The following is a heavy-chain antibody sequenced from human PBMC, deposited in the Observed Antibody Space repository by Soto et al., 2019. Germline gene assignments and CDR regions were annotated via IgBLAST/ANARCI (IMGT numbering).Heavy chain of an antibody. D-gene: IGHD3-16*01. J-gene: IGHJ5*02. Sequence: QVQLQESGPGLVKPSQTLSLTCTVSGGSISSGGYYWSWIRQHPGKGLEWIGYIYYSGSTYYNPSLKGRFTISVDTSKNPFSLKLSSVTAADTAVYYCSRVGGINWFDPWGQGTLVTVSS. CDR2: IYYSGST. V-gene: IGHV4-31*03. CDR1: GGSISSGGYY. CDR3: SRVGGINWFDP.